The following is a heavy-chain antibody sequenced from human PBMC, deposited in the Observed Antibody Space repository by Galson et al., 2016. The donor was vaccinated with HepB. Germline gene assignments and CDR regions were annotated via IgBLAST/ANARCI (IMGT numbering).Heavy chain of an antibody. CDR3: ARAKVRGGIIVPRLDY. V-gene: IGHV4-59*01. CDR2: VYSSGGT. D-gene: IGHD3-10*01. CDR1: GDSMSTYY. J-gene: IGHJ4*02. Sequence: SETLSLTCSVSGDSMSTYYWSWIRQPPGKGLEWLGQVYSSGGTNYNPSLKSRVTISEDTSANQVSLKLTSVTTADTAVYFCARAKVRGGIIVPRLDYWGPGILVSVSS.